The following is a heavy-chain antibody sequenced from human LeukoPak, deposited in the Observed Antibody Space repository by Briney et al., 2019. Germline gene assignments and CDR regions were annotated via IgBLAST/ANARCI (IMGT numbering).Heavy chain of an antibody. CDR3: ARRELGATTSDAFDI. J-gene: IGHJ3*02. Sequence: GGSLRLSCAASGFTFSDYYMSWIRQAPGKGLEWVSYISSSSGTIYYADSVRGRFTISRDNAKDSLFLQMNSLRAEDTAMYYCARRELGATTSDAFDIWGQGTMVTVSS. V-gene: IGHV3-11*01. CDR1: GFTFSDYY. D-gene: IGHD1-26*01. CDR2: ISSSSGTI.